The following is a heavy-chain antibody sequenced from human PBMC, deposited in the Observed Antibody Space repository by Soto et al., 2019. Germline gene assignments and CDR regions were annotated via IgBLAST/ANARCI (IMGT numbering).Heavy chain of an antibody. CDR2: IDPSDSYT. V-gene: IGHV5-10-1*01. CDR3: ASSPPRRITMVRGVIYYGMDV. D-gene: IGHD3-10*01. Sequence: GESLKISCKGSGYSFTSYWISWVRQMPGKGLEWMGRIDPSDSYTNYSPSFQGHVTISADKSIGTAYLQWSSLKASDTAMYYCASSPPRRITMVRGVIYYGMDVWGQGTTVTVSS. J-gene: IGHJ6*02. CDR1: GYSFTSYW.